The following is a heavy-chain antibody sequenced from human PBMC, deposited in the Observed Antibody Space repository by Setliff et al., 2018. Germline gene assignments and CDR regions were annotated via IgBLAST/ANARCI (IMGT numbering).Heavy chain of an antibody. Sequence: GGSLRLSCAASGFTFSSYWMSWVRQAPGKGLEWVSNIKQDGSEKHYVDSVKGRFTISRDNSKNTLYLQMNSLRPEDTAVYYCARTCSGSGCYAGLESWGQGTPVTVSS. V-gene: IGHV3-7*01. D-gene: IGHD2-15*01. CDR1: GFTFSSYW. CDR2: IKQDGSEK. J-gene: IGHJ4*02. CDR3: ARTCSGSGCYAGLES.